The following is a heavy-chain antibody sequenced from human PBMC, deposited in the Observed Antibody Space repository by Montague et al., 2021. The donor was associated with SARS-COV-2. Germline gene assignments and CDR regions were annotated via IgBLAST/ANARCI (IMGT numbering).Heavy chain of an antibody. CDR3: ATLSRRTAAGTRDYFGLDV. V-gene: IGHV4-4*02. CDR1: GDSISTSTW. Sequence: SETLSLTCRVSGDSISTSTWWTWVRQTPGKGLEWIGEIFHSGTINYNPSLKSRGSISVDKSTNQFSLRLSSLIAADTAVYYCATLSRRTAAGTRDYFGLDVWGQGPTVVVSS. J-gene: IGHJ6*02. CDR2: IFHSGTI. D-gene: IGHD6-13*01.